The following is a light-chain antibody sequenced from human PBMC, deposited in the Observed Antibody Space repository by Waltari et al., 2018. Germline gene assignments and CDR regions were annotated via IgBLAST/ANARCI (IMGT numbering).Light chain of an antibody. CDR1: KSLGNN. V-gene: IGKV3-15*01. CDR2: VAS. J-gene: IGKJ2*01. Sequence: ETIMTQSPAILSVSPGETATPSCRASKSLGNNLAWFQQTPGQAPRHLIYVASSRGTGIPARFFGAGSGTDFTLTISSLQSEDFAVYYCQQYNEWPYTFGQGTKVDLK. CDR3: QQYNEWPYT.